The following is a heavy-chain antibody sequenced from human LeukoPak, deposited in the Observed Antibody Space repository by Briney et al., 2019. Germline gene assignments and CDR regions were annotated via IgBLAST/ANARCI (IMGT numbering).Heavy chain of an antibody. D-gene: IGHD5-18*01. J-gene: IGHJ4*02. CDR1: GYSFTSYW. CDR3: ARQTAMGRSGDY. V-gene: IGHV5-51*01. Sequence: GESLKISCKASGYSFTSYWIGWVRQMPGKGLEWMGIIAPSDSETRYTPSFQGQVTISVDKSHTTAYLQRNSLKASDTAMYYCARQTAMGRSGDYWGQGSLVTVSS. CDR2: IAPSDSET.